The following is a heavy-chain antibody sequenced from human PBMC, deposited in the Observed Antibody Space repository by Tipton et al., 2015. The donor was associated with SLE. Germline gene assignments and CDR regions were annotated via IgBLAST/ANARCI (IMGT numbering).Heavy chain of an antibody. CDR3: ARRRGSSNWYSRYGMDV. Sequence: TLSLTCTVSGSSITSDSNYWTWIRQPAGKGLVWIGHIYTSGTTNYNTSLKSRDTILMDTSKNQFSLKWTSVTAADTAVYYCARRRGSSNWYSRYGMDVWGQGTTVTVSS. CDR1: GSSITSDSNY. D-gene: IGHD6-13*01. V-gene: IGHV4-61*09. CDR2: IYTSGTT. J-gene: IGHJ6*02.